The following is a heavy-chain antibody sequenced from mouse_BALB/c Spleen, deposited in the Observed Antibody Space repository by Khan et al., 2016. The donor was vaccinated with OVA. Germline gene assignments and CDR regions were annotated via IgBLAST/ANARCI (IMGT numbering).Heavy chain of an antibody. CDR2: IDPPNDDS. V-gene: IGHV14-3*02. D-gene: IGHD2-5*01. CDR1: GFNIKDTY. Sequence: VQLQQSGAELVKPGASVKLSCSASGFNIKDTYIHWMKQRPEQGLEWIGRIDPPNDDSKYGPKFQAKATLTADTSSNTDYLQLSSLTSEDTAVYYCASLYSNPFAFWGQGTLVSVSA. CDR3: ASLYSNPFAF. J-gene: IGHJ3*01.